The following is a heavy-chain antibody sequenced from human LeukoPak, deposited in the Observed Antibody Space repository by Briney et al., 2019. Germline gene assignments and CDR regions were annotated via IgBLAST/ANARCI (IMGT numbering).Heavy chain of an antibody. CDR2: INHSGST. V-gene: IGHV4-34*01. J-gene: IGHJ4*02. CDR3: ARRLIAVAGTGYFDY. D-gene: IGHD6-19*01. Sequence: SETLSLTCAVYGGSFSGCYWSWIRQPPGKGLEWIGEINHSGSTNYNPSLKSRVTISVDTSKNQFSLKLSSVTAADTAVYYCARRLIAVAGTGYFDYWGQGTLVTVSS. CDR1: GGSFSGCY.